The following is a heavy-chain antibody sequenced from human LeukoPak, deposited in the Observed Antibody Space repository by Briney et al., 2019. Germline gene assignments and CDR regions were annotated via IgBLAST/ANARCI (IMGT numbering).Heavy chain of an antibody. V-gene: IGHV2-5*02. CDR1: GFSLSTSGVG. J-gene: IGHJ4*02. CDR2: IYWDDDK. CDR3: AHRRSYYYGSGSYYPLFDY. Sequence: KGSGPTLVNPTQTLTLTCTFSGFSLSTSGVGGGWIRQPPGKALEWLALIYWDDDKRYSPSLKSRLTITKDTSKNQVVLTMTNMDPVDTATYYCAHRRSYYYGSGSYYPLFDYWGQGTLVTVSS. D-gene: IGHD3-10*01.